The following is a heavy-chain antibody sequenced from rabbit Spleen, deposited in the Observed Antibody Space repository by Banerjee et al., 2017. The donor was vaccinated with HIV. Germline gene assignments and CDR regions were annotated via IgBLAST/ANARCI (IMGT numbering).Heavy chain of an antibody. J-gene: IGHJ4*01. D-gene: IGHD7-1*01. CDR2: IDIVKSGST. CDR3: ARFYAGYGDFGYAAM. CDR1: GLDLSSRYW. Sequence: QQQLEESGGGLVKPGGTLTLTCKASGLDLSSRYWICWVRQAPGKGLEWIACIDIVKSGSTYYANWAKGRFTISKTSSTTVTLQMTSLTAADTATYFCARFYAGYGDFGYAAMWGPGTLVTVS. V-gene: IGHV1S45*01.